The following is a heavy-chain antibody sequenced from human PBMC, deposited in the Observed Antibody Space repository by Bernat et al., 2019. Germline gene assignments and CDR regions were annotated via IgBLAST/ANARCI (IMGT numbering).Heavy chain of an antibody. V-gene: IGHV3-33*01. J-gene: IGHJ4*02. CDR2: IWYDGSNK. CDR3: ARGFSDYYGSGSYYNGGDY. CDR1: GFTFSSYG. D-gene: IGHD3-10*01. Sequence: VQLVESGGGLVKPGGSLRLSCAASGFTFSSYGMHWVRQAPGKGLEWVAVIWYDGSNKYYADSVKGRFTISRDNSKNTLYLQMNSLRAEDTAVYYCARGFSDYYGSGSYYNGGDYWGQGTLVTVSS.